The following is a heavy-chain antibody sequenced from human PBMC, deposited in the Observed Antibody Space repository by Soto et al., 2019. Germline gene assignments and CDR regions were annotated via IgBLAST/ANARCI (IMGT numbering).Heavy chain of an antibody. CDR1: GFTFSSYA. Sequence: GGSLRLSCAASGFTFSSYAMHWVRQAPGKGLEWVAVISYDGSNKYYADSVKGRFTISRDNSKNTLYLQMNSLRAEDTAVYYCARVHGGGGDYYLRAANFDYWGQGTLVTVSS. D-gene: IGHD2-21*02. J-gene: IGHJ4*02. V-gene: IGHV3-30-3*01. CDR2: ISYDGSNK. CDR3: ARVHGGGGDYYLRAANFDY.